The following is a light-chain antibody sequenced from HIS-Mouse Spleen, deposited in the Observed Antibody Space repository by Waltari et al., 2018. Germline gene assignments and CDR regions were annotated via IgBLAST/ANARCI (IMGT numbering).Light chain of an antibody. CDR1: SSDVGGYNN. CDR3: CSYAGSYTGV. V-gene: IGLV2-11*01. Sequence: QSALTQPRSVSGSPGQSVTISCTGTSSDVGGYNNVSGYQQHPGKAPKLMIYDVSKRPSGVPDRFSGSKAGNTASLTISGLQAEDEADYYCCSYAGSYTGVFGTGTKVTVL. CDR2: DVS. J-gene: IGLJ1*01.